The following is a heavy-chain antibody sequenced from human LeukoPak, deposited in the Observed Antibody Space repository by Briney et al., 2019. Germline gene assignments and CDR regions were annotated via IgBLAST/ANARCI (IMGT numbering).Heavy chain of an antibody. CDR1: GFSFDDYA. CDR2: ISWNSGSE. V-gene: IGHV3-9*01. Sequence: GRSLRLSCAASGFSFDDYAMHWLRQAPGKGQQWVSGISWNSGSEGYADSVKGRFTISRDNAKNSLYLQMNSLRAEDTALYYCAKEGFDYWGQGTLVTVSS. CDR3: AKEGFDY. J-gene: IGHJ4*02.